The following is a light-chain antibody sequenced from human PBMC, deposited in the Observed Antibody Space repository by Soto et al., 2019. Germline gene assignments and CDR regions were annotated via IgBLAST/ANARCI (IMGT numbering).Light chain of an antibody. Sequence: EIVMTQSPGTLSVSPGERATLSCRASQSVSSSYLAWYQQKPGQAPRLLIYGASTRATGIAARFSGSGSGTEFTLTISSLQSEDFAVYYCQQYNNWPPITFGQGTRLEI. J-gene: IGKJ5*01. V-gene: IGKV3-15*01. CDR3: QQYNNWPPIT. CDR2: GAS. CDR1: QSVSSSY.